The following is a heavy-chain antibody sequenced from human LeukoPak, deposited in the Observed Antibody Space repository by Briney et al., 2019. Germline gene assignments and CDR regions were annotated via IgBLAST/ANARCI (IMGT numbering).Heavy chain of an antibody. V-gene: IGHV3-23*01. CDR3: VAPASSSTVLYFDY. D-gene: IGHD6-6*01. Sequence: GGSLRLSCAASGFTFSRYAMTWVRQAPGKGLEWVSSISGSDGSTYYADSVKGRFTISRDNSKNTLYLQMNSLTAEDTAVFYCVAPASSSTVLYFDYWGQGILVTVSS. CDR1: GFTFSRYA. J-gene: IGHJ4*02. CDR2: ISGSDGST.